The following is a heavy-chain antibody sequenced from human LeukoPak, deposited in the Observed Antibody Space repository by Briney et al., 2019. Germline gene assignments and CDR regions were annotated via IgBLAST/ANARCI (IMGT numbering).Heavy chain of an antibody. D-gene: IGHD2-2*01. V-gene: IGHV4-34*01. CDR2: INHSGST. CDR1: GGSFSGYY. CDR3: ASLWLPAATYGMDV. J-gene: IGHJ6*02. Sequence: SETLSLTCAVYGGSFSGYYWSWIRQPPGKGLEWIGEINHSGSTNYNPSLKSRVTISVDTSKNQFSLKLGSVTAADTAVYYCASLWLPAATYGMDVWGQGTTVTVSS.